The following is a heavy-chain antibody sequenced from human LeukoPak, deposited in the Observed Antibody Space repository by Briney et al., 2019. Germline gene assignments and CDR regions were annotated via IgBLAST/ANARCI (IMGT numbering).Heavy chain of an antibody. D-gene: IGHD4-17*01. CDR2: SSSSSSTI. V-gene: IGHV3-48*01. Sequence: GRSLRLSCTVSGFTLSSYEMSWVRQAPGKGLEWVSYSSSSSSTIYYADSVKGRFTISRDNAKNSLYLQMNSLRADDTAVYYCARARAPVTRISSFDIWGQGTMVTVSS. CDR3: ARARAPVTRISSFDI. J-gene: IGHJ3*02. CDR1: GFTLSSYE.